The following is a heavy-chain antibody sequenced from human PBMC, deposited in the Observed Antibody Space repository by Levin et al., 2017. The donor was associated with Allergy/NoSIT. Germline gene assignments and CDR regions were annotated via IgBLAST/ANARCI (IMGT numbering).Heavy chain of an antibody. D-gene: IGHD3-10*01. Sequence: GGSLRLSCAASGFTFSSYWMSWVRQAPGKGLEWVANIKQDGSEKYYVDSVKGRFTISRDNAKNSLYLQMNSLRAEDTAVYYCARERGGFGESITDAFDIWGQGTMVTVSS. J-gene: IGHJ3*02. CDR3: ARERGGFGESITDAFDI. V-gene: IGHV3-7*04. CDR1: GFTFSSYW. CDR2: IKQDGSEK.